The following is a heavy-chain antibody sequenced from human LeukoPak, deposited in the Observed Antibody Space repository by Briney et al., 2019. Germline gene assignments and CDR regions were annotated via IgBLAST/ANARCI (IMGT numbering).Heavy chain of an antibody. V-gene: IGHV3-15*01. CDR2: IKSKTDGGTT. CDR1: GFTFSNAW. D-gene: IGHD5-12*01. Sequence: PGGSLRLSCAASGFTFSNAWMSWVRQAPGKGLEWVGRIKSKTDGGTTDYAAPVKGRFTISRDDSKNTLYLQMNSLKTEDTAVYYCTTEVGYSGYDGFDYWGQGTLVTVSS. CDR3: TTEVGYSGYDGFDY. J-gene: IGHJ4*02.